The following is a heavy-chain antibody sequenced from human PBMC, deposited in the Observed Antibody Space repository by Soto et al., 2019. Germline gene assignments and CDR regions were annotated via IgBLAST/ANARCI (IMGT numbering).Heavy chain of an antibody. V-gene: IGHV4-31*03. CDR3: ARDKCSGGSCYAFDP. CDR2: IYYSGST. CDR1: GGSISSGGYY. J-gene: IGHJ5*02. Sequence: QVQLQESGPGLVKPSQTLSLTCTVSGGSISSGGYYWSWIRQHPGKGLEWIGYIYYSGSTYYNPSLKSRVTISVDTSKNQFSLKLSSVTAADTAVYYCARDKCSGGSCYAFDPWGQGTLVTVSS. D-gene: IGHD2-15*01.